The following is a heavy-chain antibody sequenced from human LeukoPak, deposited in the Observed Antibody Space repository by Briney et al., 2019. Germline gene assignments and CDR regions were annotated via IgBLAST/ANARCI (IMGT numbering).Heavy chain of an antibody. CDR2: IIPIFGTA. CDR1: GGTFSSYA. D-gene: IGHD3-3*01. V-gene: IGHV1-69*05. J-gene: IGHJ6*03. Sequence: SVKVSCKASGGTFSSYAISWVRQAPGQGLEWMGGIIPIFGTANYAQKFQGRATITTDESTSTAYMELSSLRSEDTAVYYCARDRFGARFLEWLSPPRDYYVDVWGKGTTVTVSS. CDR3: ARDRFGARFLEWLSPPRDYYVDV.